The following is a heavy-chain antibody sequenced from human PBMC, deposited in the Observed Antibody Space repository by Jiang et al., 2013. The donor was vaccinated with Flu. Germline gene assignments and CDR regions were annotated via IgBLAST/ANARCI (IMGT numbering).Heavy chain of an antibody. V-gene: IGHV4-59*01. J-gene: IGHJ4*02. CDR3: ASNQGGVLTPYYFDY. D-gene: IGHD1-14*01. CDR1: GGSISSYY. Sequence: PGLVKPSETLSLTCTVSGGSISSYYWSWIRQPPGKGLEWIGYIYYSGSTNYNPSLKSRVTISVDTSKNQFSLKLSSVTAADTAVYYCASNQGGVLTPYYFDYWGQGTLVTVSS. CDR2: IYYSGST.